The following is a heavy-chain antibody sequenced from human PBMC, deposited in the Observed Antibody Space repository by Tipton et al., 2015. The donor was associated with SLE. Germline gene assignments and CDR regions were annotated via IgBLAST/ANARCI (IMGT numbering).Heavy chain of an antibody. CDR3: AKEVTAMGFDS. CDR1: GDSITSSGFY. Sequence: TLSLTCSVSGDSITSSGFYWGWIRQPPGKGLEWIGIIYHSGTTYYNKDLKSRITISVDTSKNQFSLRLKSVTAADTALYYCAKEVTAMGFDSRGQATPVAVST. D-gene: IGHD5-18*01. J-gene: IGHJ4*02. V-gene: IGHV4-39*07. CDR2: IYHSGTT.